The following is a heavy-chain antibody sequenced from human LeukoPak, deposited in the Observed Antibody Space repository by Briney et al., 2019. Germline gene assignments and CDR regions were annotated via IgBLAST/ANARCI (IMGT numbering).Heavy chain of an antibody. V-gene: IGHV1-69*05. CDR2: IIPIFGTA. CDR1: GGPFSSCA. D-gene: IGHD3-22*01. Sequence: SVKVSCKASGGPFSSCAISWVRQAPGQGLEWMGRIIPIFGTANYAQKFQGRVTITTDESTSTAYMELSSLRSEDTAMYYCASPRNGYYYYFDYWGQGTLVTVSS. CDR3: ASPRNGYYYYFDY. J-gene: IGHJ4*02.